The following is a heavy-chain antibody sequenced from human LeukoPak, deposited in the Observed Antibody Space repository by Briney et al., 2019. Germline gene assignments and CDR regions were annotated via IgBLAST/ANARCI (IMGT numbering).Heavy chain of an antibody. J-gene: IGHJ5*02. V-gene: IGHV4-34*01. CDR3: ARDRGCSSTSCYGGYNWFDP. Sequence: PSETLSLTCAVYGGSFSGYYWSWIRQPPGKGLEWIGEINHSGSTNYNPSLKSRVTISVDTSKNQFSLKPSSVTAEDTAVYYCARDRGCSSTSCYGGYNWFDPWGQGTLVTVSS. CDR1: GGSFSGYY. D-gene: IGHD2-2*01. CDR2: INHSGST.